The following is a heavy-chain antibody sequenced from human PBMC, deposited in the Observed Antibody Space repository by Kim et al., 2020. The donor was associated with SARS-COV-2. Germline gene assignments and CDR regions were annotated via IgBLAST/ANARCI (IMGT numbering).Heavy chain of an antibody. V-gene: IGHV3-48*03. CDR1: GFTFSSYE. Sequence: GGSLRLSCAASGFTFSSYEMNWVRQAPGKGLEWVSYISSSGSTIYYADSVKGRFTISRDNAKNSLYLQMNSLRAEDTAVYYCAMGDFDWLLYQSYGMDVWGQGTTVTVSS. CDR3: AMGDFDWLLYQSYGMDV. J-gene: IGHJ6*02. D-gene: IGHD3-9*01. CDR2: ISSSGSTI.